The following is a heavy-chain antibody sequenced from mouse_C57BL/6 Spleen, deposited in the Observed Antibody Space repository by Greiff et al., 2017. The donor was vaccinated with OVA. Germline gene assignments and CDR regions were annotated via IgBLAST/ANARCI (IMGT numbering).Heavy chain of an antibody. V-gene: IGHV1-69*01. CDR3: ARKAGWDVDY. Sequence: QVQLQQPGAELVMPGASVKLSCKASGYTFTSYWMHWVKQRPGQGLEWIGEIDPSDSYTNYNQKFKGKSTLTVDKSSSTAYMQLSSLTSEDSAVYYCARKAGWDVDYGGQGTTLTVAS. CDR2: IDPSDSYT. CDR1: GYTFTSYW. J-gene: IGHJ2*01. D-gene: IGHD4-1*01.